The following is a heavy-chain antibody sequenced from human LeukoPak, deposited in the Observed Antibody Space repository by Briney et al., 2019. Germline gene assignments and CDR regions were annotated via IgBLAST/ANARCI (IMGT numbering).Heavy chain of an antibody. CDR1: GFTFSTYG. Sequence: PGDSRRLSCAASGFTFSTYGMHWVRQAPGKGREWVAVISHDGSNKYYADSVKGRFTISRDNFKNALYLQMNSLRADDTAVYYCAKEVYGDHPIDYWGQGTLVTVSS. J-gene: IGHJ4*02. CDR3: AKEVYGDHPIDY. D-gene: IGHD4-17*01. V-gene: IGHV3-30*18. CDR2: ISHDGSNK.